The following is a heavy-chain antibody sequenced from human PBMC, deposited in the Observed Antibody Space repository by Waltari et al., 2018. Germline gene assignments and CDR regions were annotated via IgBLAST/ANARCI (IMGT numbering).Heavy chain of an antibody. V-gene: IGHV1-18*01. CDR2: ISAYNGNT. D-gene: IGHD4-17*01. CDR1: GYTFTSYC. J-gene: IGHJ4*02. CDR3: ARDPPYGDPDY. Sequence: QVQLVQSGAEVKKPGASVKVSCKASGYTFTSYCISWLRRAHGPGLGWMGWISAYNGNTNYAQKLQGRVTMTTDTSTSTAYMELRSLRSDDTAVYYCARDPPYGDPDYWGQGTLVTVSS.